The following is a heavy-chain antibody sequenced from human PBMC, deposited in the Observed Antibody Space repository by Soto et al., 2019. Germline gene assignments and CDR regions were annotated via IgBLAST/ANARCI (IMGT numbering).Heavy chain of an antibody. V-gene: IGHV3-7*01. J-gene: IGHJ3*02. D-gene: IGHD3-22*01. CDR3: ARDWYYYDSSGYYFTDAAFDI. CDR1: GFTFSSYW. CDR2: IKQDGSEK. Sequence: EVQLVESGGGLVQPGGSLRLSCAASGFTFSSYWMSWVRQAPGKGLEWVANIKQDGSEKYYVDSVKGRFTISRDNAKNSLYLKMNSLRAEDTAVYYCARDWYYYDSSGYYFTDAAFDIWGQGTMVTVSS.